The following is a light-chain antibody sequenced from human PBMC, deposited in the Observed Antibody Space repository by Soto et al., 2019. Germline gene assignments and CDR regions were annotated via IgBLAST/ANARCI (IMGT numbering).Light chain of an antibody. V-gene: IGKV1-39*01. CDR2: SAS. CDR3: QQSYSSPLT. J-gene: IGKJ4*01. CDR1: QNIKNY. Sequence: DIQMTQSPSSLSASVGDRVTITCRASQNIKNYLNWYQQKPGKAPELLIYSASSFQTGVPSRFSGSGSGTDFALTISSLQPEDFATYYCQQSYSSPLTFGGGTKVDIK.